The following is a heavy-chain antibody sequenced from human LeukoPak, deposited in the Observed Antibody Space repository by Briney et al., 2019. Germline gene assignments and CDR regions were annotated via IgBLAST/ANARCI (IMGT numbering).Heavy chain of an antibody. V-gene: IGHV3-48*03. D-gene: IGHD4-17*01. Sequence: GGSLRLSCAASGFTFGSYEMNWVRQAPGKGLEWVSYISSSGSTIYYADSVKGRFTISRDNAKNSLYLQMNSLRAEDTAVYYCARGGYGDYGTYFDYWGQGTLVTVSS. CDR3: ARGGYGDYGTYFDY. CDR2: ISSSGSTI. J-gene: IGHJ4*02. CDR1: GFTFGSYE.